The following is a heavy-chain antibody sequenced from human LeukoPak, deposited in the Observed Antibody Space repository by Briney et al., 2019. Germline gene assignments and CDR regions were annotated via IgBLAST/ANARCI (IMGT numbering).Heavy chain of an antibody. V-gene: IGHV4-59*01. CDR2: VHYSGIT. J-gene: IGHJ4*02. Sequence: SETLSLTCTVSGGSIRTDYWSWLRQPPGKGLEWIAFVHYSGITNYNPSLKSRVTISVDTSKSQFSLKLSSVTAADTAVYYCARGGASSKFFDYWGQGALVTVSS. CDR3: ARGGASSKFFDY. CDR1: GGSIRTDY. D-gene: IGHD6-6*01.